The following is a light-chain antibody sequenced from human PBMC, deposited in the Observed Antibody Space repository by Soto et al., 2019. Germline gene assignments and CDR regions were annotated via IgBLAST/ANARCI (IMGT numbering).Light chain of an antibody. CDR1: QSVSSN. CDR2: GAS. J-gene: IGKJ2*01. CDR3: QQYNNWPPYT. V-gene: IGKV3-15*01. Sequence: EIVMTQSPATLSVSPGERATLPCRASQSVSSNLAWYPQKPGQAPRLLIYGASTRATDIPARFSGSGSGTEFTLTISSLQSEDFAVYYCQQYNNWPPYTFGQGTKLEIK.